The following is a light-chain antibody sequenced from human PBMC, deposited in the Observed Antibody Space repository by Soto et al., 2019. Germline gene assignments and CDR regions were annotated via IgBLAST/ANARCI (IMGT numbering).Light chain of an antibody. CDR3: CSYAGSRWV. CDR2: EGS. J-gene: IGLJ3*02. CDR1: SSDVGSYNL. V-gene: IGLV2-23*01. Sequence: QSALTQPASVSGSPGQSITISCTGTSSDVGSYNLVSWYQQHPGKAPKLMIYEGSKRPSGVSNRFSGSKSGNTASLTISGLQAEDEADYYCCSYAGSRWVFGGGTQLTVL.